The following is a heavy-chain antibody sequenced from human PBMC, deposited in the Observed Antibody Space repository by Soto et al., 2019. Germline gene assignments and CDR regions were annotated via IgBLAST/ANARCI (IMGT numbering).Heavy chain of an antibody. Sequence: GGSLRLSCAASGFTVSSNYMSWVRQAPGKWLEWVSVIYSGGSTYYADSVKGRFTISRDNSKNTLYLQMNSLRAEDTAVYYCAVVAATDLGGGYYGMDVWGQGXTVTVYS. CDR2: IYSGGST. J-gene: IGHJ6*02. CDR3: AVVAATDLGGGYYGMDV. V-gene: IGHV3-53*01. D-gene: IGHD2-15*01. CDR1: GFTVSSNY.